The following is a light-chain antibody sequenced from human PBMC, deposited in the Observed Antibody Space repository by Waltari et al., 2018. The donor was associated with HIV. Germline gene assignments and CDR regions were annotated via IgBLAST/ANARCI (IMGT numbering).Light chain of an antibody. CDR2: DVS. J-gene: IGLJ1*01. CDR1: SGDVGDFKY. Sequence: QSALTQPASVSGSPGQSITISCTAPSGDVGDFKYVSWYQQHPGTVPRLIINDVSNRPSGVSSRFSGSKSGNTASLTISGLQGDDEADYFCSAYASGYTYVFGPGTKVTVL. V-gene: IGLV2-14*03. CDR3: SAYASGYTYV.